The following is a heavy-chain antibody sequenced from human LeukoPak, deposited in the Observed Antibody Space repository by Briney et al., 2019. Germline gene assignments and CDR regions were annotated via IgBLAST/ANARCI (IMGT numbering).Heavy chain of an antibody. J-gene: IGHJ4*02. Sequence: GGSLRLPCAASGFTFSNYRMHWVRQAPGKGLVWVSRIDSDGSSTSYAVSVEGRFTISRDNAKNTLYLQMNSLRADDTAVYYCTRGPAYHFDSWGQGTLVTVSS. CDR3: TRGPAYHFDS. CDR2: IDSDGSST. CDR1: GFTFSNYR. V-gene: IGHV3-74*01.